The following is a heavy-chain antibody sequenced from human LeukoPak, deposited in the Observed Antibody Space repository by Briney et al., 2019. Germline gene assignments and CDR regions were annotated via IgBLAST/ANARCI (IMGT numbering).Heavy chain of an antibody. CDR1: EFTFGDYG. V-gene: IGHV3-49*04. Sequence: GGSLRLSCLGSEFTFGDYGLTWVRQAPGKGLEWVGFIRSKAYGGTTEYAASVKGRFTISRDDSKGVAHLQMSSLKSEDTAVYYCGRVLYGSGTFTLYYNHYYMDVWGKGTAVAISS. CDR2: IRSKAYGGTT. D-gene: IGHD3-10*01. J-gene: IGHJ6*03. CDR3: GRVLYGSGTFTLYYNHYYMDV.